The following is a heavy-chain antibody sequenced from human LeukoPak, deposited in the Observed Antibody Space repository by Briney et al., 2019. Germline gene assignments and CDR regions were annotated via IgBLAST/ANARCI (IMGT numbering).Heavy chain of an antibody. CDR3: ARVGGYYDSSGYYGPNWFDP. D-gene: IGHD3-22*01. CDR2: ISAYNGNT. J-gene: IGHJ5*02. CDR1: GYTFTSYG. Sequence: ASVKVSCKGSGYTFTSYGISWVRQAPGQGLEWMGWISAYNGNTNYAQKLQGRVTMTTDTSTSTAYMELRSLRSDDTAVYYCARVGGYYDSSGYYGPNWFDPWGQGTLVTVSS. V-gene: IGHV1-18*01.